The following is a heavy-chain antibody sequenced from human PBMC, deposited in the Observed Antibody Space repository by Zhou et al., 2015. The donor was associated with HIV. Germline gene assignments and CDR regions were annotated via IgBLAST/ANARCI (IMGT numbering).Heavy chain of an antibody. J-gene: IGHJ6*03. Sequence: EVQLVESGGGLVQPGGSLSLSCAASGFTFSDHYMDWVRQAPGKGWSGLAVIETKLTATPQNTPRLRKADSPSQEMIQKTQLYLHMSGLKTEDTAVYYCARLAVVVASPTHYCYYMDVWAKGPRSPSP. CDR3: ARLAVVVASPTHYCYYMDV. V-gene: IGHV3-72*01. D-gene: IGHD2-2*01. CDR2: IETKLTATP. CDR1: GFTFSDHY.